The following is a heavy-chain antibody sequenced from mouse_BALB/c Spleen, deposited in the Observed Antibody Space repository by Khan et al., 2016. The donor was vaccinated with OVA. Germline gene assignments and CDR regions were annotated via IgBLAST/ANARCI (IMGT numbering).Heavy chain of an antibody. Sequence: EVQLQQSGPDLVKPGASVKISCKASNYSFTLYYMSWVKQSHGKSLEWIGRINPNTDNINYNQEFKGKAILTVDKSSNTTYMELRSLTSEDSAVYVCARGDDFFASGGQGTLVTVPA. D-gene: IGHD2-12*01. J-gene: IGHJ3*01. CDR1: NYSFTLYY. CDR2: INPNTDNI. CDR3: ARGDDFFAS. V-gene: IGHV1-26*01.